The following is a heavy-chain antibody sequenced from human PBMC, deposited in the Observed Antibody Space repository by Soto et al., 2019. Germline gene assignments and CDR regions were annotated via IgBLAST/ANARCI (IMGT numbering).Heavy chain of an antibody. V-gene: IGHV1-69*01. J-gene: IGHJ4*02. CDR1: RGTFTNYA. CDR2: IMPFFGSG. Sequence: VQLLESGAEVKKPGSSVKVSCKALRGTFTNYAFSWVRQAPGQGLEWMGGIMPFFGSGNYAQKFQGRINITADESTSSVYLELTSLRSEDTAVYYCARDRAGYYSHFVYWGQGTLVTVSS. CDR3: ARDRAGYYSHFVY. D-gene: IGHD3-22*01.